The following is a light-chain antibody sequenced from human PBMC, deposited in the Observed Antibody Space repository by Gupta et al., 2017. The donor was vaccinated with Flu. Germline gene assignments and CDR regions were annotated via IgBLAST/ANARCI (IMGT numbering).Light chain of an antibody. CDR2: DVN. CDR3: CSYAGGNNWV. V-gene: IGLV2-11*01. J-gene: IGLJ3*02. CDR1: LANVGNFDY. Sequence: SALLQPRSVSGSPGQSVTISCSGSLANVGNFDYVSWYQQHPGVAPKLIIHDVNQRPSGVPDRFSGSKSGNTASLTISGLQGEDEADYWCCSYAGGNNWVFGGGTKLTVL.